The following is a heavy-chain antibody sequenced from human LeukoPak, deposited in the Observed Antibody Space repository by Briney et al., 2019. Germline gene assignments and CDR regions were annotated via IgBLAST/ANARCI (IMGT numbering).Heavy chain of an antibody. CDR3: ARDLVAGYYYYYYMDV. D-gene: IGHD6-19*01. CDR1: GFTFSSYS. J-gene: IGHJ6*03. CDR2: ISSSSSYI. Sequence: GGSLRLSCAASGFTFSSYSMNWVRQAPGKGQEWVSSISSSSSYIYYADSVKGRFTISRDNSKNTLYLQMNSLRVEDTAVYHCARDLVAGYYYYYYMDVWGKGTTVTVSS. V-gene: IGHV3-21*01.